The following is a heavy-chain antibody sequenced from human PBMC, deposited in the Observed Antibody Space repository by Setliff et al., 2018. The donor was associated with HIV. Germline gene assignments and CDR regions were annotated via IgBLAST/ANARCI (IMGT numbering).Heavy chain of an antibody. CDR1: GYSFTSYW. CDR3: ARHLGVGKTKYYHDMDV. J-gene: IGHJ6*02. Sequence: GESLKISCKGSGYSFTSYWIGWVRQMPGKGLEWMGIIYPGDSDTRYSPSFRGQVTISADKSINTVFLQWTSLKASDAAIYFCARHLGVGKTKYYHDMDVWGQGTTVTVSS. CDR2: IYPGDSDT. V-gene: IGHV5-51*01. D-gene: IGHD1-26*01.